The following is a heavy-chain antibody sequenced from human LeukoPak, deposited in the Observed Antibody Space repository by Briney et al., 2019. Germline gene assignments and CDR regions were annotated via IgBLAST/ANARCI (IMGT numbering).Heavy chain of an antibody. Sequence: GASVKVSCKSSGHTFNNHFIHWVRHAPGQGLEWMGMINPRDGTTRTLQKFQDRVTMTRDTSTSTLYMGLSSLRSEDTATYFCARGADQEFDFWGQGTLVTVSS. J-gene: IGHJ4*02. CDR3: ARGADQEFDF. V-gene: IGHV1-46*02. CDR1: GHTFNNHF. CDR2: INPRDGTT.